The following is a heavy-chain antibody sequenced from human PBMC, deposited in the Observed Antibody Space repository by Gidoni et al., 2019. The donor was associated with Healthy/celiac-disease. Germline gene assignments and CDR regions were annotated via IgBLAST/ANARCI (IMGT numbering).Heavy chain of an antibody. V-gene: IGHV4-34*01. D-gene: IGHD3-10*01. CDR3: ARRMRYYGSGSYDWFDP. Sequence: QVQLQQWGAGLLKPSATLSLTCAVYGGSFSGYYWSWFRQPPGKGLEWIGEINHSGSTNYNPSLKSRVTISVDTSKNQFSLKLSSVTAADTAVYYCARRMRYYGSGSYDWFDPWGQGTLVTVSS. CDR1: GGSFSGYY. J-gene: IGHJ5*02. CDR2: INHSGST.